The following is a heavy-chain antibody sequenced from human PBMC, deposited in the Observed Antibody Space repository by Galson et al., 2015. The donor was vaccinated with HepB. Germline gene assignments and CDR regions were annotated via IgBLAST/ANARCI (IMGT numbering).Heavy chain of an antibody. CDR2: INHSGST. V-gene: IGHV4-34*01. CDR3: ARGLCYGSGSYCYYFDY. Sequence: SETLSLTCAIYGGSFSGYYWSWIRQPPGKGLEWIGEINHSGSTNYNPSLRSRVTISVDTSKNQFSLKLSSVTAADTAVYYCARGLCYGSGSYCYYFDYWGQGTLVTVSS. J-gene: IGHJ4*02. D-gene: IGHD3-10*01. CDR1: GGSFSGYY.